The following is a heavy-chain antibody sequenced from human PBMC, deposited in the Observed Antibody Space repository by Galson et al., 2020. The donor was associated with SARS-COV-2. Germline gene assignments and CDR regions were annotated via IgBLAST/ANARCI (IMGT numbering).Heavy chain of an antibody. Sequence: SETLSLTCTVSGGSISSYYWSWIRQPPGKGLEWIGYIYYSGSTNYNPSLKSRVTISVDTSKNQFSLKLSSVTAADTAVYYCARLREDGYNRGVFDYWGQGTLVTVSS. D-gene: IGHD3-10*01. J-gene: IGHJ4*02. CDR3: ARLREDGYNRGVFDY. CDR2: IYYSGST. CDR1: GGSISSYY. V-gene: IGHV4-59*08.